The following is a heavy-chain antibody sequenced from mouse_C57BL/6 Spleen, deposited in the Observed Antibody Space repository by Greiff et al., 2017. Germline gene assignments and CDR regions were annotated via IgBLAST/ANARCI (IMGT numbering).Heavy chain of an antibody. CDR3: ARGIYYDGSSYYFDY. V-gene: IGHV14-3*01. CDR1: GFNIKNTY. CDR2: IDPANGNT. J-gene: IGHJ2*01. Sequence: VQLQQSVAELVRPGASVKLSCTASGFNIKNTYMHWVKQRPEQGLEWIGRIDPANGNTKYAPKFQGKATITAYTSSNTAYLQLSSLTSEDTAIYYCARGIYYDGSSYYFDYWGQGTTLTVSS. D-gene: IGHD1-1*01.